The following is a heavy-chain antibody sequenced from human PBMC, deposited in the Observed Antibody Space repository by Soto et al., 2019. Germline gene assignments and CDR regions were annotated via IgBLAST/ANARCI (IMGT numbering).Heavy chain of an antibody. CDR1: GDSISNTYY. J-gene: IGHJ4*02. V-gene: IGHV4-38-2*01. Sequence: PSETLSLTCAVSGDSISNTYYWGWIRQPPGKGLEWIGSVYHSTGSTYYNPSLKGRVSISADTSKNQFSLNLNSVTAADTAVYYCARGGGGRYSYGDNYFHYWGQGTLVTVSS. CDR3: ARGGGGRYSYGDNYFHY. D-gene: IGHD5-18*01. CDR2: VYHSTGST.